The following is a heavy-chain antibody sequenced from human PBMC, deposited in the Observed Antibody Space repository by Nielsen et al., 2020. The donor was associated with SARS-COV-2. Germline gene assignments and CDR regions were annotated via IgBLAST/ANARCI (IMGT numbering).Heavy chain of an antibody. CDR2: IYYSGST. CDR3: ARVGLGDCSSTSCYSAFDI. CDR1: GGSISSGGYY. J-gene: IGHJ3*02. D-gene: IGHD2-2*02. Sequence: SETLSLTCTVSGGSISSGGYYWSWIRQHPGKGLEWIGYIYYSGSTNYNPSLKSRVTISVDTSKNQFSLKLSSVTAADTAVYYCARVGLGDCSSTSCYSAFDIWGQGTMVTVSS. V-gene: IGHV4-61*08.